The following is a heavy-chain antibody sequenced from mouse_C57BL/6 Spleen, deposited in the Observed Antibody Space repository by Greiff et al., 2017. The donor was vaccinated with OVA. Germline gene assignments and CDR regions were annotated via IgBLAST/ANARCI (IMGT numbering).Heavy chain of an antibody. CDR2: IYPGSGST. CDR1: GYTFTSYW. J-gene: IGHJ2*01. Sequence: VQLQQPGAELVKPGASVTMSCKASGYTFTSYWITWVKQRPGQGLEWIGDIYPGSGSTNYNEKFKSKATLTVDPSSSPAYMQLSSLTSEDAAVYFWARRDYGNFDYWGQGTTLTVSS. D-gene: IGHD2-1*01. CDR3: ARRDYGNFDY. V-gene: IGHV1-55*01.